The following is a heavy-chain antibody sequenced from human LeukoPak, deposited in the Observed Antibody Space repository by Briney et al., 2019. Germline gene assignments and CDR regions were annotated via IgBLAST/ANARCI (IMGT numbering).Heavy chain of an antibody. CDR1: GYTFTGYY. CDR2: VNPNSGGT. Sequence: ASVKVSCKASGYTFTGYYMHWVRQAPGQGLEWMGWVNPNSGGTNYAQKFQGRVTMTRDTSISTAYMELSRLRSDDTAVYYCARSLGSSYYMDVWGKGTTVTVSS. D-gene: IGHD3-3*02. V-gene: IGHV1-2*02. CDR3: ARSLGSSYYMDV. J-gene: IGHJ6*03.